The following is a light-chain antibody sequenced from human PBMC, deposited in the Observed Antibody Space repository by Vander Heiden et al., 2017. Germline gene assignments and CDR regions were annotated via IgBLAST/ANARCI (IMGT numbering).Light chain of an antibody. CDR3: QQYYSYPRT. CDR2: AAS. Sequence: AIRMTQSPSSFSASTGDRVTITCRASQGISSYLAWYQQKHRKAPKLLIYAASTLQSGVPSRFSGSGSGTDFTLTISCLQSEDFATYYCQQYYSYPRTFGQGTKVEIK. CDR1: QGISSY. V-gene: IGKV1-8*01. J-gene: IGKJ1*01.